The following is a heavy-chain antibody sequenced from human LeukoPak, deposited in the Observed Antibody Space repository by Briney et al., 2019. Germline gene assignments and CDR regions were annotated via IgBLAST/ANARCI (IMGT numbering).Heavy chain of an antibody. D-gene: IGHD6-13*01. CDR1: GFTFSSYA. V-gene: IGHV3-30-3*01. Sequence: GGSLRLSCAASGFTFSSYAMHWVRQAPGKGLEWVAVISYDGSNKYYADSVKGRFTISRDNSKNTLYLQMNSLRAEDTAVYYCAREEAIKYSSSWYAFISDNWGQGTMVTVSS. J-gene: IGHJ3*02. CDR2: ISYDGSNK. CDR3: AREEAIKYSSSWYAFISDN.